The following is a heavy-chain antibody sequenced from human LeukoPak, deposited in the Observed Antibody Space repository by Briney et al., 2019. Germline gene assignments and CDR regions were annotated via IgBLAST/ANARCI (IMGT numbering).Heavy chain of an antibody. D-gene: IGHD2-21*01. CDR2: ISGSGRNT. V-gene: IGHV3-23*01. CDR1: GFTFSSNA. J-gene: IGHJ6*02. Sequence: PGGSLRLSCAASGFTFSSNAMNWVRQAPGNGLEWVSRISGSGRNTYYADSVKGRFTISRDNSKNTLYLQMNSLRAEDTAVYYCAKASCGGECYYAMDVWGQGTTVTVSS. CDR3: AKASCGGECYYAMDV.